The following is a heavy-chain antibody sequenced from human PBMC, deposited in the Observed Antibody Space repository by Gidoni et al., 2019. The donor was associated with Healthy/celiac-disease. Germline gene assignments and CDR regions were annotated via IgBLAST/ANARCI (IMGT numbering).Heavy chain of an antibody. CDR1: GFTLSNAW. D-gene: IGHD2-2*03. J-gene: IGHJ6*02. Sequence: EVQLVESGGGLVKPGGSLRLSCAASGFTLSNAWMSWVGQATGKGLEWVGRIKSKTDGGTTDYAAPVKCSFPISRDDSKNTLYLQMNSLKTEDPAVYYCTRIGLDLVVVPAASARGYYYVMDVWGQGTTVTVSS. V-gene: IGHV3-15*01. CDR3: TRIGLDLVVVPAASARGYYYVMDV. CDR2: IKSKTDGGTT.